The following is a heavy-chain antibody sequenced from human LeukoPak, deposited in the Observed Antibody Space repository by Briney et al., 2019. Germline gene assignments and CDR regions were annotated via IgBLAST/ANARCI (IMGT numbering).Heavy chain of an antibody. Sequence: PGGSLRLSCAASGFTFSSCAMSWVRQAPGKGLEWVSAISGSGGSTYYADSVKGRFTISRDNSKNTLYLQMNSLRAEDTAVYYCAKDGLRYFDWLFPPDYWGQGTLVTVSS. CDR3: AKDGLRYFDWLFPPDY. J-gene: IGHJ4*02. D-gene: IGHD3-9*01. CDR2: ISGSGGST. V-gene: IGHV3-23*01. CDR1: GFTFSSCA.